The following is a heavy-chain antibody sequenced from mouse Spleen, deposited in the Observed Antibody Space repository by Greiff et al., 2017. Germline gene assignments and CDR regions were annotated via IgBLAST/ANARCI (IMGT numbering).Heavy chain of an antibody. CDR2: IRSKSNNYAT. CDR1: GFSFNTYA. J-gene: IGHJ4*01. D-gene: IGHD1-1*01. CDR3: VRQDYYGSSYLYYAMDY. V-gene: IGHV10-1*01. Sequence: EVKLVESGGGLVQPKGSLKLSCAASGFSFNTYAMNWVRQAPGKGLEWVARIRSKSNNYATYYADSVKDRFTISRDDSESMLYLQMNNLKTEDTAMYYCVRQDYYGSSYLYYAMDYWGQGTSVTVSS.